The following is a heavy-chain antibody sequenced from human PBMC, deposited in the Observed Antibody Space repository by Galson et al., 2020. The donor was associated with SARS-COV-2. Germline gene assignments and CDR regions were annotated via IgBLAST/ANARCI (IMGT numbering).Heavy chain of an antibody. Sequence: SQTLSLTCTVSGGSISSNSYYWGWIRQPPGQGLEWIGSIFYSGSPYYNPSLKSRVTISVDTSKNQFSLKLSSGTAADPTIYSCARQGSYYSSWYFDYWGQGTLVTVSS. V-gene: IGHV4-39*01. D-gene: IGHD6-13*01. J-gene: IGHJ4*02. CDR1: GGSISSNSYY. CDR3: ARQGSYYSSWYFDY. CDR2: IFYSGSP.